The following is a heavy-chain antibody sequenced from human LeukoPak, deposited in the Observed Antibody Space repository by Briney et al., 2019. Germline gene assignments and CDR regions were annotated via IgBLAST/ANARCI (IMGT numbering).Heavy chain of an antibody. V-gene: IGHV3-21*01. D-gene: IGHD6-19*01. CDR1: GFTFSSYS. Sequence: GGSLRLSCAASGFTFSSYSMNWVRQAPGKGLEWVSSISSSSSYIYYADSVKGRFTISRDNSKNTLYLQMNSLRAEDTAVYYCARELSSSGWYSYYYMDVWGKGTTVTVSS. CDR2: ISSSSSYI. J-gene: IGHJ6*03. CDR3: ARELSSSGWYSYYYMDV.